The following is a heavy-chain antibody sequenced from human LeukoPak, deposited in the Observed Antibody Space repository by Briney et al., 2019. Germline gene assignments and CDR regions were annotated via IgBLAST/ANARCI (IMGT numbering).Heavy chain of an antibody. CDR3: ALGTSDFWSGLADY. Sequence: SETLSLTCTVSGGSISSYYWSWIRQPPGKGLEWIVYIYTSGSTNYNPSLKSRVTISVDTSKNQFSLKLSSVTAADTAVYYCALGTSDFWSGLADYWGQGTLVTVSS. CDR2: IYTSGST. CDR1: GGSISSYY. J-gene: IGHJ4*02. V-gene: IGHV4-4*09. D-gene: IGHD3-3*01.